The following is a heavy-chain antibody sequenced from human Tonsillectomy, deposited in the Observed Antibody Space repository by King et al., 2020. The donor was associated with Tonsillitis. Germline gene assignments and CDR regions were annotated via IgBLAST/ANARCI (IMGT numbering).Heavy chain of an antibody. D-gene: IGHD2-2*02. CDR3: ASSLLGYCYSGSCYKGLDY. V-gene: IGHV3-48*01. CDR1: GFTFSSYS. CDR2: IGSSGRII. J-gene: IGHJ4*02. Sequence: QLVQSGGGLVQPGGSLRLSCAVSGFTFSSYSMNWVRQAPGKGLEWVSHIGSSGRIIYYADSVKGRFTISRDNAKNSLSLQMTSLRAEETAVYYCASSLLGYCYSGSCYKGLDYWGQGTLVTVSS.